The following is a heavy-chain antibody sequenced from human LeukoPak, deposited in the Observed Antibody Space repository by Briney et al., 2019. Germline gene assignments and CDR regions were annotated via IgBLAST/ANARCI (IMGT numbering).Heavy chain of an antibody. D-gene: IGHD2-15*01. CDR3: TRDEGYCSGGSCYFQYYFDY. V-gene: IGHV3-30*04. J-gene: IGHJ4*02. Sequence: GRSLRLSCAASGFTFSSYAMHWVRQAPGKGLEWVAAISYDGSNKYYADSVKGRFTISRDNSKNTLYLQMNSLRAEDTAVYYCTRDEGYCSGGSCYFQYYFDYWGQGTLVTVSS. CDR1: GFTFSSYA. CDR2: ISYDGSNK.